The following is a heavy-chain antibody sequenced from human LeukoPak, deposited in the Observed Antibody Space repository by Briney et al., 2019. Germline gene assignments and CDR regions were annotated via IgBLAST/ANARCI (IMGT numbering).Heavy chain of an antibody. CDR3: AREGLGVYYYGSGSYYYYYYYMDV. V-gene: IGHV4-4*07. CDR2: IYTSGST. CDR1: GGSISSYY. J-gene: IGHJ6*03. Sequence: SETLSLTCTVSGGSISSYYWSWIRQPPGKGLEWIGRIYTSGSTNYNPSLKSRVTMSVDTSKNQFSLKLSSVTAADTAVYYCAREGLGVYYYGSGSYYYYYYYMDVWGKGTTVTISS. D-gene: IGHD3-10*01.